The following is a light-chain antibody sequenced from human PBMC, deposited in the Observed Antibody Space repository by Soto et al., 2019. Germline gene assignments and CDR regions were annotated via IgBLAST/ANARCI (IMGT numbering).Light chain of an antibody. CDR3: QQYYSIPHT. CDR1: QSVLYNSNNKNY. J-gene: IGKJ2*01. V-gene: IGKV4-1*01. CDR2: WAS. Sequence: DIVMTQSPDSLAVSLGERATINCKSSQSVLYNSNNKNYLAWYQQRPGQPPNLLIYWASTRESGVPDRFSGSGSGTDFTLTISSLQAEDVAVYYCQQYYSIPHTFGQGTKLEIK.